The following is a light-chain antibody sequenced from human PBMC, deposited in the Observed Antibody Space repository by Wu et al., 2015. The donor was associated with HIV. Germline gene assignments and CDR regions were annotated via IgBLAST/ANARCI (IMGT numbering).Light chain of an antibody. J-gene: IGKJ4*01. V-gene: IGKV3-15*01. Sequence: EVVMTQSPATLSVSPGERATLSCRTSQSVSNSLAWYQHKPGQGPRLLIYGSFTRASGTPARFSGSGSGTDFTLTISSLEPEDFAVYYCQQRSNWPLTFGGGTKVEIK. CDR3: QQRSNWPLT. CDR2: GSF. CDR1: QSVSNS.